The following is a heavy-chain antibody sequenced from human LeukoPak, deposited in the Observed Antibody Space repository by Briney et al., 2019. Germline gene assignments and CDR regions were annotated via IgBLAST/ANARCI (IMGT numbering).Heavy chain of an antibody. D-gene: IGHD3-22*01. CDR1: GFSVSSNY. CDR3: ARWGYDSSGSYWDN. J-gene: IGHJ4*02. Sequence: PGGSLRLSCAASGFSVSSNYMTWVRQAPGKGLQWVSVIYSVSDTFYADSVKGRFTTSRDNSKNTVSLQMNSLRADDTAVYYCARWGYDSSGSYWDNWGQGTLVTVSS. V-gene: IGHV3-53*01. CDR2: IYSVSDT.